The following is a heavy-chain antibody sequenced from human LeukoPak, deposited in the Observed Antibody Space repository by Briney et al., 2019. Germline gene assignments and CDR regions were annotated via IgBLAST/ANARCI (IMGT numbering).Heavy chain of an antibody. J-gene: IGHJ6*02. CDR3: ARDSFPDHVASHKPDYYYYYGMDV. Sequence: SETLSLTCTVSGGSISSGGYSWSWIRQHPGKGLEWIGYIYYSGSTYYNPSLKGRVTISVDTSKNQFSLKLSSVTAADTAVYYCARDSFPDHVASHKPDYYYYYGMDVWGQGTTVTVSS. D-gene: IGHD2-15*01. CDR1: GGSISSGGYS. CDR2: IYYSGST. V-gene: IGHV4-31*03.